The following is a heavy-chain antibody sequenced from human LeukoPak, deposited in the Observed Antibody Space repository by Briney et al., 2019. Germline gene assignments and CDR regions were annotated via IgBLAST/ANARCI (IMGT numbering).Heavy chain of an antibody. D-gene: IGHD3-22*01. CDR2: FDPEDGET. V-gene: IGHV1-24*01. CDR3: ATGANYYDSSGYWRALHAFDI. CDR1: GYTLTQLS. Sequence: ASVKVSCKVSGYTLTQLSMHWVRQAPGKGREWRGGFDPEDGETIYAQKFQGTVTMTEDTSTDTAYMELSSLRSEDTAVYYCATGANYYDSSGYWRALHAFDIWGQGTMVTVSS. J-gene: IGHJ3*02.